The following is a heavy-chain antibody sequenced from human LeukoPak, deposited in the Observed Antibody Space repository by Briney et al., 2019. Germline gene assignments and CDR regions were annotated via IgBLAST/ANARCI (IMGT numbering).Heavy chain of an antibody. Sequence: ASVKVSCKASGYTFTSYGISWVRQAPGQGLEWMGWISAYNGNTNYAQKLQGRVTMTTDTSTSTAYMELRSLRSDDTAVYYCARGGEYRYYYDSSGYYPYYFDYWGQGTLVTVSS. V-gene: IGHV1-18*01. D-gene: IGHD3-22*01. CDR2: ISAYNGNT. J-gene: IGHJ4*02. CDR1: GYTFTSYG. CDR3: ARGGEYRYYYDSSGYYPYYFDY.